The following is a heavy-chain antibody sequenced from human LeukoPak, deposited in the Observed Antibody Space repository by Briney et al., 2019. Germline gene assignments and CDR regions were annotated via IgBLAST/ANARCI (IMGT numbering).Heavy chain of an antibody. CDR2: IRSKANSYAT. Sequence: GGSLRLSCAASGFTFSGSAMHWVRQASGKGLEWVGRIRSKANSYATAYAASVKGRFTISRDDSKNTAYLQMNSLKTEDTAVYYCTIARGSPFSFQHWGRAPWSPSPQ. J-gene: IGHJ1*01. V-gene: IGHV3-73*01. CDR1: GFTFSGSA. CDR3: TIARGSPFSFQH. D-gene: IGHD6-6*01.